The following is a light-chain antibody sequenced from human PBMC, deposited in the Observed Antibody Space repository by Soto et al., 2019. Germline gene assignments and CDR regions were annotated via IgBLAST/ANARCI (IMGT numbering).Light chain of an antibody. Sequence: GLTKSPGTVSLCPGERATLSCRASQSVSNNYLAWYQQKPGQAPRLLIYGASNRATGIPDRFSGSGSGTDFTLTISRLEPEDFAVYYCQQYGSSGTFGQGAKVDIK. CDR1: QSVSNNY. CDR2: GAS. V-gene: IGKV3-20*01. CDR3: QQYGSSGT. J-gene: IGKJ1*01.